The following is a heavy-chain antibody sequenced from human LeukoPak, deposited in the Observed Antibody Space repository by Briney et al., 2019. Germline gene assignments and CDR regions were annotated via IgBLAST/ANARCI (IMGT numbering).Heavy chain of an antibody. CDR3: ARVAASSGSYYFDY. Sequence: PSETLSLTCTVSGGSISSSGYYWGWIRQPPGKGLEWIGSIYYSGSTYYNPSLKSRVTISVDTSKNQFSLKLSSVTAADTAVYYCARVAASSGSYYFDYWGQGTLVTVSS. D-gene: IGHD1-26*01. CDR1: GGSISSSGYY. J-gene: IGHJ4*02. CDR2: IYYSGST. V-gene: IGHV4-39*07.